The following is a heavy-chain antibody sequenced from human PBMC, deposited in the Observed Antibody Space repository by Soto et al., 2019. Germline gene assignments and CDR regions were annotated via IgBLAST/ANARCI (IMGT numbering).Heavy chain of an antibody. Sequence: GGSLRLSCAASGFTFSSYAMSWVRQAPGKGLEWVSAISGSGGSTYYADSVKGRFTISRDNSKNTLYLQMNSLRAEDTAVYYCAKIPVLRYFVGGAVWGQGTTVTVSS. CDR1: GFTFSSYA. V-gene: IGHV3-23*01. J-gene: IGHJ6*02. D-gene: IGHD3-9*01. CDR3: AKIPVLRYFVGGAV. CDR2: ISGSGGST.